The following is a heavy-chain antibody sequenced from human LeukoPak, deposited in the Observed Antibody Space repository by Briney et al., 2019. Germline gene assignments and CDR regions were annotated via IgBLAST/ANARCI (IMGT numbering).Heavy chain of an antibody. CDR3: ARGRYYYGSGSYCLHH. CDR2: INHSGST. Sequence: PSETLSLTCAVYGGSFSGYYWSWIRQPPGKGLEWIGEINHSGSTNYNPPLKSRVTISVDTSKNQFSLKLSSVTAADTAVYYCARGRYYYGSGSYCLHHWGQGTLVTVSS. J-gene: IGHJ5*02. D-gene: IGHD3-10*01. V-gene: IGHV4-34*01. CDR1: GGSFSGYY.